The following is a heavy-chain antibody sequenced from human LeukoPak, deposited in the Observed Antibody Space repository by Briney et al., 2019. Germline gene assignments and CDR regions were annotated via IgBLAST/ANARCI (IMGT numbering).Heavy chain of an antibody. J-gene: IGHJ4*02. CDR3: ANQYCSSTSCYGAVDY. D-gene: IGHD2-2*01. CDR2: ISGSGGST. CDR1: GFTFSSYA. Sequence: GGSLRLSCAASGFTFSSYAMSWVRQAPGKGLECVSAISGSGGSTYYADSVKGRFTISRDNSKNTLYLQMNSLRAEDTAVYYCANQYCSSTSCYGAVDYWGQGTLVTVSS. V-gene: IGHV3-23*01.